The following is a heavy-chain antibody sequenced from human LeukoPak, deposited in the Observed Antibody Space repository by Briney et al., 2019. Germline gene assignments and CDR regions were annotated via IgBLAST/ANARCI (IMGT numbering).Heavy chain of an antibody. Sequence: SETLSLTCTVSGGSISSYYWSWIRQSPGKGLEWIGYIYYSGTTNDNPSLKSRVTTSVDTSKNQFSLKLSSVTAADTAVYYCARAQLELRPWGQGTLVTVSS. CDR2: IYYSGTT. CDR3: ARAQLELRP. CDR1: GGSISSYY. D-gene: IGHD1-7*01. J-gene: IGHJ5*02. V-gene: IGHV4-59*01.